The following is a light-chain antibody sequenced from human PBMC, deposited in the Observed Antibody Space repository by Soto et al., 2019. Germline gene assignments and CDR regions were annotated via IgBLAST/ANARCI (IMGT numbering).Light chain of an antibody. Sequence: DIQMTQSPSSLSASVGDRVTITCRASQSISTYLNWYQQKPGKAPKVLIYAASSLQSGVPSRFSGSGSGTDFTLTITSLQPEDCAAYYCQQSYSAPYSFGHGTKLEIK. CDR3: QQSYSAPYS. V-gene: IGKV1-39*01. J-gene: IGKJ2*03. CDR2: AAS. CDR1: QSISTY.